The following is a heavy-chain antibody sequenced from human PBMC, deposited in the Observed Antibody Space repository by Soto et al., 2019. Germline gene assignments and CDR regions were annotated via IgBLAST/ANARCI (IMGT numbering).Heavy chain of an antibody. D-gene: IGHD6-13*01. Sequence: ESGGGVVQPGRSLRLSCAASGFTFSSYGMHWVRQAPGKGLEWVAVISYDGSNKYYADSVKGRFTISRDNSKNTLYLQMNSLTAEDTAVYYCAKDGIAAAGTLDYWGQGTLVTVSS. V-gene: IGHV3-30*18. CDR1: GFTFSSYG. CDR3: AKDGIAAAGTLDY. CDR2: ISYDGSNK. J-gene: IGHJ4*02.